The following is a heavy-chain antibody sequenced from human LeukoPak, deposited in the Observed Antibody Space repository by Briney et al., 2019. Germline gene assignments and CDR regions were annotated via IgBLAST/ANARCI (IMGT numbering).Heavy chain of an antibody. J-gene: IGHJ6*02. CDR3: ARLTSSGYLIPPPDYYYGMDV. D-gene: IGHD3-22*01. CDR1: GLSFSSYG. Sequence: GGSLRLSCAASGLSFSSYGMSWVRQAPGKGLEWVSVISGNGGSTYYADSVKGRFTISRDNSKNTLYLQMNSLRAEDTAVYYCARLTSSGYLIPPPDYYYGMDVWGQGTTVTVSS. V-gene: IGHV3-23*01. CDR2: ISGNGGST.